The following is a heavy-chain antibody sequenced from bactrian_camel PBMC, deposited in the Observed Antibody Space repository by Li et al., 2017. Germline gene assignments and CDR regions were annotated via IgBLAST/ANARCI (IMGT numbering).Heavy chain of an antibody. Sequence: VQLVESGGGSVQAGGSLRLSCAASGYTYSSYCMGWFRQAPGKEREGVASIYTAGGSTYYADSVKGRFTISRDKAKNTLYLQMNSLKPEDTAMYYCAAEPVWYGSTCDYEYSIWGQGTQVTVS. V-gene: IGHV3S1*01. CDR3: AAEPVWYGSTCDYEYSI. CDR2: IYTAGGST. CDR1: GYTYSSYC. J-gene: IGHJ4*01. D-gene: IGHD6*01.